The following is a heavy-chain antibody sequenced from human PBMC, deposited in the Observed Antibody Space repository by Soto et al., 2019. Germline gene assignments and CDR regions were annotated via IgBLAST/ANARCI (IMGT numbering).Heavy chain of an antibody. CDR1: GGTFSSYA. CDR3: AGRVVVIVGGAFDI. J-gene: IGHJ3*02. Sequence: QVQLVQSGAEVKKPGSSVKVSCKASGGTFSSYAISWVRQAPGQGLEWMGWIIPIFGTANYAQKFQGRVTITADESTTTGYMELSSLRSEDTAVYYCAGRVVVIVGGAFDIWGQGTMVTVSS. D-gene: IGHD2-15*01. V-gene: IGHV1-69*12. CDR2: IIPIFGTA.